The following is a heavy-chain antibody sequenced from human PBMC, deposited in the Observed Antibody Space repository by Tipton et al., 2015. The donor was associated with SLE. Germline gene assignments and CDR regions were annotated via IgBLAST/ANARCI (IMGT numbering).Heavy chain of an antibody. V-gene: IGHV3-23*01. CDR1: GFTFSNYA. CDR3: SKNLSPDIAVSGD. J-gene: IGHJ4*02. CDR2: ISPTSVTR. D-gene: IGHD6-19*01. Sequence: SLRLSCAASGFTFSNYAMSWVRQAPGKGLEWVSTISPTSVTRYYADSMKGRFTISRDNSQMTLFLQVNSLRAEDTAVYYCSKNLSPDIAVSGDWGQGTLVIVSS.